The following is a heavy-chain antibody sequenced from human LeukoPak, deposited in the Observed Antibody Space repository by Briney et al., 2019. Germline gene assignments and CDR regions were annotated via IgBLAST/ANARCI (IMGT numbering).Heavy chain of an antibody. CDR3: ARDHDGYCSSTSCSNWFDP. CDR1: GFTFSSYS. Sequence: GGSLRLSCAASGFTFSSYSVNWVRQAPGKGLEWVSSISSSSSYIYYADSGKGRFTISRDNAKNSLYLQMNSLRAEDTAVYYCARDHDGYCSSTSCSNWFDPWGQGTLVTVSS. D-gene: IGHD2-2*03. CDR2: ISSSSSYI. J-gene: IGHJ5*02. V-gene: IGHV3-21*01.